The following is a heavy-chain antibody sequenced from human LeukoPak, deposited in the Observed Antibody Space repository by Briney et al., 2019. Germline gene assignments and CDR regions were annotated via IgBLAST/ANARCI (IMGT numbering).Heavy chain of an antibody. J-gene: IGHJ4*02. CDR1: NYSISDGYY. CDR3: ARAWAGTADY. Sequence: TSETLSLTCSVSNYSISDGYYWGWIRQPPGKGLEWIGSIYYSGSTYYNPSLKSRVTISVDTSKNQFSLKLSSVTAADTAVYYCARAWAGTADYWGQGTLVTVSS. D-gene: IGHD6-19*01. CDR2: IYYSGST. V-gene: IGHV4-38-2*02.